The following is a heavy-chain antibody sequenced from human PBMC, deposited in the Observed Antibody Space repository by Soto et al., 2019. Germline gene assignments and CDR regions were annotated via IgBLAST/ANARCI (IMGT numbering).Heavy chain of an antibody. V-gene: IGHV4-31*03. J-gene: IGHJ1*01. CDR3: ARGGGSSWSAEEYPFQH. Sequence: SETLSLTCTVSGGSISSGGYYWSWIRQHPGKGLEWIGYIYYSGSTYYNPSLKSRVTISVDTSKNQFSLKLSSVTDADTAVYYCARGGGSSWSAEEYPFQHWGQGTLVTVSS. CDR1: GGSISSGGYY. CDR2: IYYSGST. D-gene: IGHD6-13*01.